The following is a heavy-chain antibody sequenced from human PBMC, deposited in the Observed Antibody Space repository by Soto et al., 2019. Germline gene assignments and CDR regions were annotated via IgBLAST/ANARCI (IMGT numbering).Heavy chain of an antibody. CDR2: IKQDGSEK. D-gene: IGHD3-10*01. CDR1: GFTFSTYW. CDR3: ARGLGVRGRWFDP. Sequence: EVPLVESGGGLVQPGGSLRLSCAASGFTFSTYWMSWVRQAPGKGLEWVANIKQDGSEKYYVDSVKGRFTISRDNAKNSLYLQMNSLRAEDTAVYYCARGLGVRGRWFDPWGQGTLVTVSS. J-gene: IGHJ5*02. V-gene: IGHV3-7*04.